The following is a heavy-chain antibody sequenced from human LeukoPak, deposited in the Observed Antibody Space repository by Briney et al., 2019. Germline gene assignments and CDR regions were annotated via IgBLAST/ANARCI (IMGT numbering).Heavy chain of an antibody. D-gene: IGHD2-2*02. J-gene: IGHJ6*02. CDR1: GGTFSSYA. Sequence: ASVKVSCKASGGTFSSYAISWVRQAPGQGLEWMGRIIPILGIANYAQKFQGRVTITADKSTSTAYMELSSLRSEDTAVYYCARPLLGYCSSTSCHTDGGEDYYYYYYGMDVWGQGTMVTVSS. CDR2: IIPILGIA. CDR3: ARPLLGYCSSTSCHTDGGEDYYYYYYGMDV. V-gene: IGHV1-69*04.